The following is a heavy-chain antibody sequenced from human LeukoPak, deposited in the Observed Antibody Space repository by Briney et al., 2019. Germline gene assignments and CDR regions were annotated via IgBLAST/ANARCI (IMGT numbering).Heavy chain of an antibody. J-gene: IGHJ6*03. V-gene: IGHV4-34*01. CDR3: ARGSRKGVRGVIRYNYYYYMDV. CDR1: GGSFSGYY. Sequence: PSETLSLTCAVYGGSFSGYYWSWIRQPPGKGLEWIGEINHSGSTNYAPSLKSRVTISVDTSKNRFSLKLSSVPAADTAVYYCARGSRKGVRGVIRYNYYYYMDVWGKGTTVTISS. D-gene: IGHD3-10*01. CDR2: INHSGST.